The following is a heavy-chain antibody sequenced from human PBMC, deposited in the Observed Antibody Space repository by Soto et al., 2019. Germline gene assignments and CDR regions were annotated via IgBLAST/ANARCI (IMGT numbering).Heavy chain of an antibody. Sequence: QVQLVQSGAEVKKTGASVKVSCKASGYTFTSYGLSWVRQAPGQGLEWMGWISGYNGDINYARKLQGRVTITRATSTTTAYMELRSLRSDATAVYFCARGSPFANWCQGTLITVSS. CDR2: ISGYNGDI. V-gene: IGHV1-18*01. J-gene: IGHJ4*02. CDR3: ARGSPFAN. CDR1: GYTFTSYG.